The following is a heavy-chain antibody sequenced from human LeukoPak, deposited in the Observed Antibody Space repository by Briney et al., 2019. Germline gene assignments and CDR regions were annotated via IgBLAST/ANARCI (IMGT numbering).Heavy chain of an antibody. CDR2: IYPGDSDT. V-gene: IGHV5-51*01. CDR1: GYSFTSYW. Sequence: GESLKISCKGSGYSFTSYWIGWVRQMPGKGLEWMGIIYPGDSDTRYSPSFQGQVTISADKSISTAYLQWSSLKASDTPMYYCARPGYCSGGSCYYPAPLDYWGQGTLVTVSS. J-gene: IGHJ4*02. D-gene: IGHD2-15*01. CDR3: ARPGYCSGGSCYYPAPLDY.